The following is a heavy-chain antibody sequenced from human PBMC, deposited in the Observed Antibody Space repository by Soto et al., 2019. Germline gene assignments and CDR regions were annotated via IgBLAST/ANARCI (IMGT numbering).Heavy chain of an antibody. CDR2: ISYDGSNK. CDR3: ARDEGI. V-gene: IGHV3-30-3*01. Sequence: GGSLRLSCAASGFTFSSYAMHWVRQAPGKGLEWVAVISYDGSNKYYADSVKGRFTISRDNSKNTLYLQMNSLRAEDTAVYYCARDEGIWGQGTMVTVSS. CDR1: GFTFSSYA. J-gene: IGHJ3*02.